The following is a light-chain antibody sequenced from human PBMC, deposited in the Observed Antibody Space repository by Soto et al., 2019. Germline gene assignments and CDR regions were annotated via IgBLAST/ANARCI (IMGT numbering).Light chain of an antibody. V-gene: IGKV3-15*01. J-gene: IGKJ4*01. CDR1: QSINSN. Sequence: EIVMTQSPATLSVSPGERATLSCMASQSINSNLAWYQQQPGQAPRLLIYDASTRATGIPARFSGSGSGTEFTLTISSLQSEDFAVYCCQQYEKCPLTFGGGTKVEIK. CDR3: QQYEKCPLT. CDR2: DAS.